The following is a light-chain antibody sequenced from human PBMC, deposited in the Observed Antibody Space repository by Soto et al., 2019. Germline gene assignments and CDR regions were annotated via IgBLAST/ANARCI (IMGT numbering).Light chain of an antibody. CDR1: SGHSSYA. Sequence: QPVLTQSPSASASLGASVKLTCTLSSGHSSYAIAWHQQQPEKGPRYLMKLSSDGSHSKGDGIPDRFSGSSSGAERYPTISSLQSEDEADYYCQTWDTGARVVFGGGTKVTVL. V-gene: IGLV4-69*01. J-gene: IGLJ2*01. CDR2: LSSDGSH. CDR3: QTWDTGARVV.